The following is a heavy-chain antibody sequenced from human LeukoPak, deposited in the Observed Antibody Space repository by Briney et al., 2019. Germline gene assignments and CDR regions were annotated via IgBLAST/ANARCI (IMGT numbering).Heavy chain of an antibody. V-gene: IGHV4-31*03. CDR1: GGSISSGGDY. CDR2: MYYSGST. D-gene: IGHD2-21*02. CDR3: ARVGVVTAIVDY. J-gene: IGHJ4*02. Sequence: SETLSLTCTVSGGSISSGGDYWSWIRQHQGKGLEWIGYMYYSGSTYYNPSLKGRVTISVDTSKNQFSLKLSSVTAADTAVYYCARVGVVTAIVDYWGQGTLVTVSS.